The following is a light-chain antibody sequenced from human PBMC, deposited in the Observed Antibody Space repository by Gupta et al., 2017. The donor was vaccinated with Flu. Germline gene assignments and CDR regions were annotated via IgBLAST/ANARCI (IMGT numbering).Light chain of an antibody. Sequence: QPVVTHSSSAPASLGSSVKLTCTLRSGHSNYLIAWHQQQPGKAPRSLMRVESSGNYKKWSGVPDLFSGSNPGADRDRTISNLQSEDDADYYCETWDMNTVIFGGGTKLTVL. CDR1: SGHSNYL. J-gene: IGLJ2*01. CDR2: VESSGNY. V-gene: IGLV4-60*03. CDR3: ETWDMNTVI.